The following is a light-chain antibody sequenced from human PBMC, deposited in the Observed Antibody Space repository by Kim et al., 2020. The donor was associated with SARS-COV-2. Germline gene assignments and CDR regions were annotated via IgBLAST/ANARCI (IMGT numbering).Light chain of an antibody. J-gene: IGKJ2*01. Sequence: SAAVGKRVTITCRASPRISRWLAWYQQKPGKAPKLLISKASSLESGVPSRFSGSVSGTEFTLTISSLQPDDLATYFCQQYNTYPFTSGQGTKLEI. V-gene: IGKV1-5*03. CDR3: QQYNTYPFT. CDR2: KAS. CDR1: PRISRW.